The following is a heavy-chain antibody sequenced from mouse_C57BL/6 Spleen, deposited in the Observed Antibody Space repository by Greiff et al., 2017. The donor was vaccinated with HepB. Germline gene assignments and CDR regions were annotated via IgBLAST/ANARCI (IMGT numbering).Heavy chain of an antibody. CDR2: INPSTGGT. CDR1: GYSFTGYY. J-gene: IGHJ4*01. V-gene: IGHV1-42*01. D-gene: IGHD2-4*01. CDR3: ASDYDVAMDY. Sequence: EVQLQQSGPELVKPGASVKISCKASGYSFTGYYMNWVKQSPEKSLEWIGEINPSTGGTTYNQKFKAKATLTVDKSSSTAYMQLKSLTSEDSAVYYCASDYDVAMDYWGQGTSVTVSS.